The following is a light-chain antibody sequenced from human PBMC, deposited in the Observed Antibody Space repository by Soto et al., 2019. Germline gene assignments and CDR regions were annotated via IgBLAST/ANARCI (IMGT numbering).Light chain of an antibody. CDR1: QSLDNY. J-gene: IGKJ4*01. V-gene: IGKV3-11*01. CDR2: DAS. CDR3: QQRGHWPS. Sequence: EIVLTQSPATLSLSPGERATLSCRASQSLDNYLAWYQHKPGQAPRLLIYDASTRATDIPPRFSGSGSGTDFTLTITSLEPEDFAVYYCQQRGHWPSFGGGTKLEIK.